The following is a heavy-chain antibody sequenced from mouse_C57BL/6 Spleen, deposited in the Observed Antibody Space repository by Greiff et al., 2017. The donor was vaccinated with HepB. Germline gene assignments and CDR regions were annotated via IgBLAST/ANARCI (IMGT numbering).Heavy chain of an antibody. D-gene: IGHD2-4*01. CDR2: ISYDGSN. Sequence: EVQLVESGPGLVKPSQSLSLTCSVTGYSITSGYYWNWIRQFPGNKLEWMGYISYDGSNNYNPSLKNRISITRDTSKNQFFLKLNSVTTEDTATYYCARGAGDYDVGLDYAMDYWGQGTSVTVSS. J-gene: IGHJ4*01. CDR3: ARGAGDYDVGLDYAMDY. V-gene: IGHV3-6*01. CDR1: GYSITSGYY.